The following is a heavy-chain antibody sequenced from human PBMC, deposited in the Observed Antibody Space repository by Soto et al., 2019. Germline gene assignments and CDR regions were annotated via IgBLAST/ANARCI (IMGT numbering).Heavy chain of an antibody. J-gene: IGHJ6*02. V-gene: IGHV3-73*01. CDR1: GFNFSGSA. Sequence: GGSLRLSCAASGFNFSGSAIHWVRQASGKGLEWVGRIRSRANNYATSSAASVKGRFKFSRDDSKNTAYLQMSTLKTEDTAVYYCNRGQGAPIGDYYDHGMDVWGQGTTVTVYS. CDR2: IRSRANNYAT. D-gene: IGHD2-2*02. CDR3: NRGQGAPIGDYYDHGMDV.